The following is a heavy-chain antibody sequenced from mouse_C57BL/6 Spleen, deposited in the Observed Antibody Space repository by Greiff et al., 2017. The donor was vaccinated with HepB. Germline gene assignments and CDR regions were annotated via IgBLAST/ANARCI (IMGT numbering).Heavy chain of an antibody. CDR2: IDPETGGT. Sequence: QVQLQQSGAELVRPGASVTPSCKASGYTFTDYEMHWVKQTPVHGLEWIGAIDPETGGTAYNQKFKGKAILTADKSSSTAYMELRSLTSEDSAVYYCTRRYGSSYDYFDYWGQGTTLTVSS. D-gene: IGHD1-1*01. CDR3: TRRYGSSYDYFDY. V-gene: IGHV1-15*01. CDR1: GYTFTDYE. J-gene: IGHJ2*01.